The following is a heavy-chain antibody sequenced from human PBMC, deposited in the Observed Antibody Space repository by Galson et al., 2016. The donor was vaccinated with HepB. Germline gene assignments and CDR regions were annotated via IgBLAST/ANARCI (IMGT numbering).Heavy chain of an antibody. D-gene: IGHD3-3*01. J-gene: IGHJ4*02. CDR3: TRDRAQDWSGSFTGVYFDS. CDR1: GFTFSSSE. CDR2: ISRGATTI. Sequence: SLRLSCAASGFTFSSSEMNCVRQAPGKGLEWISYISRGATTISYADSVRGRFTVSRDNARNSLYLQMNSLRAEDTAIYYCTRDRAQDWSGSFTGVYFDSWGQGTLVTVSS. V-gene: IGHV3-48*03.